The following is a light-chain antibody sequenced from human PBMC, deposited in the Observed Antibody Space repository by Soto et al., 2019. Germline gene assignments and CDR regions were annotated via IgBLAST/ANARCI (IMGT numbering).Light chain of an antibody. CDR1: QSVSSH. V-gene: IGKV3-11*02. J-gene: IGKJ4*01. CDR3: QPRSNPVT. CDR2: DAS. Sequence: VCTPCPATLSLSPWYRPTPSRRASQSVSSHLAWYQQKPGRAPRLLIYDASNRATGIPGRFSGSGFGRDFTLTINRLEPEDFVVYYCQPRSNPVTFGGRTKVDIK.